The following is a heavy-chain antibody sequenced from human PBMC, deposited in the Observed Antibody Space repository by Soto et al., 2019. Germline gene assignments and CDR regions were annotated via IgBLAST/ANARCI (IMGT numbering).Heavy chain of an antibody. CDR2: IYYSGST. D-gene: IGHD6-13*01. V-gene: IGHV4-39*01. CDR3: ARPHRPLYSSSWYWGAFDI. J-gene: IGHJ3*02. Sequence: SETLCLTCTVSGGSISSSSYYWGWIRQPPGKGLEWIGSIYYSGSTYYNPSLKSRVTISVDTSKNQFSLKLSSVTAADTAVYYCARPHRPLYSSSWYWGAFDIWGQGTMVTVSS. CDR1: GGSISSSSYY.